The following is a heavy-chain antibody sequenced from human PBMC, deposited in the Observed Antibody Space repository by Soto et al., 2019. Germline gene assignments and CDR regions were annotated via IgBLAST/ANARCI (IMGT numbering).Heavy chain of an antibody. CDR1: GGSISSSSYY. Sequence: QLQLQESGPGLVKPSETLSLTCTVSGGSISSSSYYWGWIRQHPGKGLEWIGSIYYSGSTYYNPSLKSRVTISVDTSKNQFSLKLSSVTAADTAVYYCARLRANEFDYWGQGTLVTVSS. V-gene: IGHV4-39*01. CDR2: IYYSGST. J-gene: IGHJ4*02. CDR3: ARLRANEFDY.